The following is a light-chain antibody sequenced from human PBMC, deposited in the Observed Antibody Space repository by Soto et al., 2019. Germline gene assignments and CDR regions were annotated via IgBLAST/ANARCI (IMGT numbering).Light chain of an antibody. J-gene: IGLJ3*02. CDR1: SGDVGNYDL. Sequence: QSALTQPASVSGSPGQSITISCSGSSGDVGNYDLVSWYQQIPGKAPQLMIFEVSRRPSRVSDRFSGSKSGNTASLTISGLQAEDEGDFYCCSYAGKGAWVFGGGTKVTVL. CDR2: EVS. V-gene: IGLV2-23*02. CDR3: CSYAGKGAWV.